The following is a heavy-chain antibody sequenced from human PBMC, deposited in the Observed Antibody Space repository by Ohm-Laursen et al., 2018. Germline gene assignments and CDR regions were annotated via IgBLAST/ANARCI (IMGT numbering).Heavy chain of an antibody. CDR1: SGSINSHY. J-gene: IGHJ4*02. Sequence: GTLSFTCTVSSGSINSHYWSWIRQPPGKGLEGIGYIYYIGSTNYNPSLKSRATISLDTSKNQFSLRLKSVTAADTAMDYCARVKGIAVAGNLEDCYFDYWGQGTLVTVSS. D-gene: IGHD6-19*01. CDR2: IYYIGST. CDR3: ARVKGIAVAGNLEDCYFDY. V-gene: IGHV4-59*11.